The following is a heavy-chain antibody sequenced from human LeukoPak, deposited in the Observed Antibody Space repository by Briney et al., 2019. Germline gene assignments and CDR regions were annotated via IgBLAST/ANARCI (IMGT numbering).Heavy chain of an antibody. D-gene: IGHD1-26*01. CDR3: AKKAQYNGNYPLDY. CDR2: ISDRGDYT. J-gene: IGHJ4*02. Sequence: PGGSLRLSCAASGFTFSSYAMSWVRQVPGKGLEWVSVISDRGDYTYYADSVKGRFTISRDNSKNTLYLQMNSLRAEDTALYFCAKKAQYNGNYPLDYWGQGTLVTVSS. V-gene: IGHV3-23*01. CDR1: GFTFSSYA.